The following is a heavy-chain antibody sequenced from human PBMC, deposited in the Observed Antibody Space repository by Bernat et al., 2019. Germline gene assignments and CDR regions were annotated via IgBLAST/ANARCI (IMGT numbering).Heavy chain of an antibody. V-gene: IGHV3-33*01. CDR1: GFTFSSYG. CDR3: ARNTYYYDSSGYLSDY. CDR2: IWYDGSNK. Sequence: QVQLVESGGGVVQPGRSLRLSCAASGFTFSSYGMHWVRQAPGKGLEWVAVIWYDGSNKYYADSEKGRFTISRDNSKNTLYLQMNSLRAEDTAVYYCARNTYYYDSSGYLSDYWGQGTLVTVSS. D-gene: IGHD3-22*01. J-gene: IGHJ4*02.